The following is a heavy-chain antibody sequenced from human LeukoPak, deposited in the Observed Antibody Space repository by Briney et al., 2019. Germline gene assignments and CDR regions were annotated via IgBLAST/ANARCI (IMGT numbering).Heavy chain of an antibody. CDR1: GNSFISFA. V-gene: IGHV1-18*01. CDR3: ARDATQYYYDSSGFDY. D-gene: IGHD3-22*01. Sequence: SGNSFISFAISWVRQAPGQGLEWMGWISAYYGTTNYAQKFKGRVTMTTDTSTSTAYMELRSLRSDDTAVYYCARDATQYYYDSSGFDYWGQGTLVTVSS. J-gene: IGHJ4*02. CDR2: ISAYYGTT.